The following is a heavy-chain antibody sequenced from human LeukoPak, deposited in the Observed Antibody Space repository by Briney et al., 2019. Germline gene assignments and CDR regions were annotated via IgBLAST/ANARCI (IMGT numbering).Heavy chain of an antibody. V-gene: IGHV1-69*05. CDR2: ITPMFGTA. J-gene: IGHJ3*02. Sequence: SVKVSCKASGGTFSSYAISWVRQAPGQGLEWMGRITPMFGTANYAQNFQGRVTINTDESTSTAYMEVRSLRSEDTAVYYCARHGGITIFGVAQPGGAFDIWGQGTMVTVSS. CDR3: ARHGGITIFGVAQPGGAFDI. D-gene: IGHD3-3*01. CDR1: GGTFSSYA.